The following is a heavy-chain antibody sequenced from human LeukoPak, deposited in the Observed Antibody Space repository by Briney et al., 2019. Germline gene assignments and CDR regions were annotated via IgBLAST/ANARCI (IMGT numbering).Heavy chain of an antibody. CDR3: ARQPYSSSWYSGWFDP. CDR2: IYPGDSDT. D-gene: IGHD6-13*01. V-gene: IGHV5-51*01. J-gene: IGHJ5*02. CDR1: GYSFTSYW. Sequence: GESLKISCKGSGYSFTSYWIGWVRQVPGKGLEWMGIIYPGDSDTRYSPSFQGQVTISADKSISTAYLQWSSLKASDTAMYYCARQPYSSSWYSGWFDPWGQGTLVTVSS.